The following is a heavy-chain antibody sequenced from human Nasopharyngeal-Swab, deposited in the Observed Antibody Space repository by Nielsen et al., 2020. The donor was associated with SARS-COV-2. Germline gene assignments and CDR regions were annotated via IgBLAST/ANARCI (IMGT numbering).Heavy chain of an antibody. CDR3: ARVVVGWFGELLDYYYYYGMDV. CDR2: INPNSGGT. CDR1: GYTFTGYY. D-gene: IGHD3-10*01. J-gene: IGHJ6*02. Sequence: ASVKVSCKASGYTFTGYYMHWVRHAAGQGVEWMGRINPNSGGTNYAQKFQGRVTMTRDTSISTAYMELSRLRSDDTAVYYCARVVVGWFGELLDYYYYYGMDVWGQGTTVTVSS. V-gene: IGHV1-2*06.